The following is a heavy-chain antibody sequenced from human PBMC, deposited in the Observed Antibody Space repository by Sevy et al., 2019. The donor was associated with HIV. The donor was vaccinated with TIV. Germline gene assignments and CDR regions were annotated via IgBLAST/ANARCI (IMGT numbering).Heavy chain of an antibody. CDR1: GFTFTNTW. V-gene: IGHV3-15*01. CDR3: TTGDPYNRYGYMRPYFFDY. J-gene: IGHJ4*02. CDR2: IKSKTDGGTG. Sequence: GGSLRLSCAASGFTFTNTWMSWVRQAPEKGLEWVGRIKSKTDGGTGDYAAPVKGRFSISRDDSKNTLYLQMNSLKTEDTAVYYCTTGDPYNRYGYMRPYFFDYWGQGTLVTVSS. D-gene: IGHD5-18*01.